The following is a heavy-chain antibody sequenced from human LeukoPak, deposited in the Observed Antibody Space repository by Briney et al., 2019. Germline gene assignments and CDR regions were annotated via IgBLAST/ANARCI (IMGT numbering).Heavy chain of an antibody. CDR1: GYTVTSYY. D-gene: IGHD5-18*01. J-gene: IGHJ4*02. CDR3: ARAGVNSYGYNG. CDR2: LNPSGGSS. Sequence: GASVKVSCKASGYTVTSYYMHWVRQAPGQGLEWMAILNPSGGSSNYAQKFQGRATLTRATSTGTVYMELSSLRSEDTAVYYCARAGVNSYGYNGWGQGTLVTVSS. V-gene: IGHV1-46*01.